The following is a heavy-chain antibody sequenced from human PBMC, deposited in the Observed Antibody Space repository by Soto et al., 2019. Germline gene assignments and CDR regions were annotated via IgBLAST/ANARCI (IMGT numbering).Heavy chain of an antibody. CDR2: IWYDGSNK. CDR1: GFTFSSYG. CDR3: ARESIVVVVAATNYYFDY. V-gene: IGHV3-33*01. Sequence: VQLVESGGGVVQPGRSLRLSCAASGFTFSSYGMHWVRQAPGKGLEWVAVIWYDGSNKYYADSVKGRFTISRDNSKNTLYLQMNSLRAEDTAVYYCARESIVVVVAATNYYFDYWGQGTLVTVSS. J-gene: IGHJ4*02. D-gene: IGHD2-15*01.